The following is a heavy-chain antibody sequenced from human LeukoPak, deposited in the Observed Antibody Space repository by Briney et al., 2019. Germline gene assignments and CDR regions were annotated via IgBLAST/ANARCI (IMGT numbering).Heavy chain of an antibody. CDR3: ARVTVPVGSNWFDP. D-gene: IGHD4-11*01. CDR2: IYYSGST. CDR1: GGSISSSSYY. Sequence: SETLSLTCTVSGGSISSSSYYWGWIRQPPGKGLEWIGSIYYSGSTYYNPSLKSRVTISVDTSKNQFSLKLSSVTAADTAVYYCARVTVPVGSNWFDPWGQGTLVTVSS. V-gene: IGHV4-39*07. J-gene: IGHJ5*02.